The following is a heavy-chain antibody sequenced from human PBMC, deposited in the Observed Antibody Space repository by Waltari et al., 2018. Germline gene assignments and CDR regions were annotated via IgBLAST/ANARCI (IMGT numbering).Heavy chain of an antibody. CDR2: IGYDGSLK. V-gene: IGHV3-33*06. Sequence: QVLLVESGGGVVQPGRSLRLSCAASGFTFSNYGMHWVRQAPGKGLEWVAVIGYDGSLKYYADSVKGRFTISRDSSKNTVSLQMNSLRVEDTAVYYCAKSSTVTTGSLDYWGQGTPVSVSS. CDR3: AKSSTVTTGSLDY. J-gene: IGHJ4*02. D-gene: IGHD4-17*01. CDR1: GFTFSNYG.